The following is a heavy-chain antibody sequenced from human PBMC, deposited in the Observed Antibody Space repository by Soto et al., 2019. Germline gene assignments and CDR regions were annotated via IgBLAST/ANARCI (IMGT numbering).Heavy chain of an antibody. CDR1: GEPFSGYY. D-gene: IGHD3-10*01. V-gene: IGHV4-34*01. CDR2: INHSGST. Sequence: SETLSLTCAVYGEPFSGYYWSWIRQPPGKGLEWIGEINHSGSTNYNPSLKSRVTISVDTSKNQFSLKLSSVTAADTAVYYCARGRVYDSGSYYNVPRYYFDYWGQGTLVTVSS. CDR3: ARGRVYDSGSYYNVPRYYFDY. J-gene: IGHJ4*02.